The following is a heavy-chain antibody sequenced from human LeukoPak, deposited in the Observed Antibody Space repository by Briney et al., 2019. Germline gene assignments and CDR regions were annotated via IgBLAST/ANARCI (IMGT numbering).Heavy chain of an antibody. V-gene: IGHV3-30*03. CDR1: GFTFSSYG. D-gene: IGHD3-10*01. J-gene: IGHJ4*02. CDR2: ISYDGSNK. CDR3: AREQLLRGIDY. Sequence: GGSLRLSCAASGFTFSSYGMHWVRQAPGKGLEWVAVISYDGSNKYYADSVKGRFTISRDNSKNTLYLQMNSLRAEDTAVYYCAREQLLRGIDYWGQGTRVTVSS.